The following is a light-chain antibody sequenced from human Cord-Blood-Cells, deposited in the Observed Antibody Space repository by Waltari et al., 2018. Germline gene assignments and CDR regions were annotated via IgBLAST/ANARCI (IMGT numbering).Light chain of an antibody. CDR3: QKYNNWPWT. CDR1: QSVSSN. V-gene: IGKV3-15*01. CDR2: GAS. Sequence: EIVMTQSPAPLSVSPGERATLSCRASQSVSSNLAWYQQKPGQATRLLIYGASTRATGIPARFSGSGSGTEFTLTISSLQSEDFAVYYCQKYNNWPWTFGQGTKVEIK. J-gene: IGKJ1*01.